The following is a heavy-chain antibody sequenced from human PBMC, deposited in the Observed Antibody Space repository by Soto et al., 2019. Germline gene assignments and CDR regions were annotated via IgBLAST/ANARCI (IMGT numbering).Heavy chain of an antibody. D-gene: IGHD6-19*01. CDR1: GYTFTSYG. Sequence: ASVKVSCKASGYTFTSYGICWVRQAPGQGLEWMGWISVYNGDTDYAQKLQGRVTMTTDTSSSTAYMELRSLRSDDTAVYYCARDVPSYSSGWYAADYWGRGTLVTSPQ. CDR2: ISVYNGDT. J-gene: IGHJ4*02. CDR3: ARDVPSYSSGWYAADY. V-gene: IGHV1-18*01.